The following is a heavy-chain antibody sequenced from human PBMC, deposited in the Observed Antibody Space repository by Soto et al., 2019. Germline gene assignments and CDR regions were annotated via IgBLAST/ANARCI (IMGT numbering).Heavy chain of an antibody. Sequence: QITLKESGPPLVKPTQTLTLTCTFSGFSLSTSGVGVGWIRQPPGKALEWVALIYWDDDKRYSPSLKSRLTTTNDTSKNQVVLTMTNMDPVDTATYYCAHSVRLQYNYYYYGMDVWGQGTTVTVSS. D-gene: IGHD4-4*01. CDR2: IYWDDDK. CDR3: AHSVRLQYNYYYYGMDV. V-gene: IGHV2-5*02. CDR1: GFSLSTSGVG. J-gene: IGHJ6*02.